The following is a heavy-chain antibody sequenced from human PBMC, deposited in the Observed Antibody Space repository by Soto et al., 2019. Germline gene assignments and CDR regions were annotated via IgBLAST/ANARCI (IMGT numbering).Heavy chain of an antibody. Sequence: SETLSLTCTVSGGSIRSSRYYWGWIRQPPGKGLEWVGNIYFSGTTNYNPSLKNRVTLSVNLSQNQFSMKMSSVSAADTAVYYCFGSTMVRGVMYYGMDVWGQGTTVTVSS. CDR1: GGSIRSSRYY. J-gene: IGHJ6*02. D-gene: IGHD3-10*01. V-gene: IGHV4-39*01. CDR2: IYFSGTT. CDR3: FGSTMVRGVMYYGMDV.